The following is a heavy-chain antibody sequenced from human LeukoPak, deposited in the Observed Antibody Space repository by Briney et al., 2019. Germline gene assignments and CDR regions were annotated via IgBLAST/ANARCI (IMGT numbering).Heavy chain of an antibody. V-gene: IGHV3-23*01. J-gene: IGHJ4*02. D-gene: IGHD6-19*01. CDR1: ELTFTNFA. CDR2: ISASGSVT. Sequence: GGSLRLSCEVSELTFTNFAMSWVRQAPGKGLEWISGISASGSVTYYLDSVKGRFTIPRDNSKNTLYLQMDRLRAEDTAIYYCANYNSSGSHDYWGQGTLVIVSS. CDR3: ANYNSSGSHDY.